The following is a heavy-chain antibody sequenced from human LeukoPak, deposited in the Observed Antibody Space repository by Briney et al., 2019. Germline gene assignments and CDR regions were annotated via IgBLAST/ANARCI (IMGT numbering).Heavy chain of an antibody. J-gene: IGHJ5*02. CDR3: AGGRVLRYFDWLYSFNWFDP. CDR2: MNPNSGNT. D-gene: IGHD3-9*01. CDR1: VYTFTSYD. Sequence: ASVKVSCKASVYTFTSYDINWVRQATGQGLEWMGWMNPNSGNTGYAQKFQGRVTMTRNTSISTAYMELSSLRSEDTAVYYCAGGRVLRYFDWLYSFNWFDPWGQGTLVTVSS. V-gene: IGHV1-8*01.